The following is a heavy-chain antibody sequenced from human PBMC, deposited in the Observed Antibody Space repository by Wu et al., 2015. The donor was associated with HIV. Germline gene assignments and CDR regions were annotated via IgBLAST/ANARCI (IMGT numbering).Heavy chain of an antibody. J-gene: IGHJ2*01. CDR3: ASGFRDKWYFDL. Sequence: VQLVQSGAEVKKSGASVKVSCKASGYIFTGYYTHWVRQAPGQGLEWMGWMNPKNGDTSYAQKFQGRATMTRDTSISTAYMELSRLRSDDTAVYYCASGFRDKWYFDLWGRGTLVTVS. CDR1: GYIFTGYY. V-gene: IGHV1-2*02. D-gene: IGHD3-10*01. CDR2: MNPKNGDT.